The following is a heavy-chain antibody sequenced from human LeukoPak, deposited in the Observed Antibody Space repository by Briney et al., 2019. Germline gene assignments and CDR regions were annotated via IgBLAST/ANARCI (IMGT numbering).Heavy chain of an antibody. Sequence: ASVKVSCKASGYTFTGYYMHWVRQAPGQGLEWMGWINPNSGGTNYAQKFQGRVTMTRDTFISTAYMELSRLRSDDTAVYYCARAPDYGDAALDYWGQGTLVTVSS. V-gene: IGHV1-2*02. J-gene: IGHJ4*02. CDR1: GYTFTGYY. D-gene: IGHD4-17*01. CDR2: INPNSGGT. CDR3: ARAPDYGDAALDY.